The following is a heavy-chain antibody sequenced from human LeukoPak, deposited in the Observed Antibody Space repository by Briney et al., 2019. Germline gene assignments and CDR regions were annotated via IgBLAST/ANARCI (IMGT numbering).Heavy chain of an antibody. D-gene: IGHD5-12*01. CDR2: ISPNSGGT. J-gene: IGHJ4*02. CDR1: GYTFTGYY. Sequence: GASVKVSCKASGYTFTGYYMHWVRQAPGQGLEWMGWISPNSGGTNYAQKFQGRVTMTRDTSISTAYMELSRLRSDDTAVYYCARDETGIVATDYWGQGTLVTVSS. CDR3: ARDETGIVATDY. V-gene: IGHV1-2*02.